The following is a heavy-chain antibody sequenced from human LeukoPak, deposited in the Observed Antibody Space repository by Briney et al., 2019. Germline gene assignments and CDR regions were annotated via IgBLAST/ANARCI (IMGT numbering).Heavy chain of an antibody. D-gene: IGHD6-19*01. J-gene: IGHJ4*02. V-gene: IGHV4-4*07. CDR1: GDSISSYY. Sequence: PSETLSLTCSVSGDSISSYYWSWIRQPAGKGLEWIGRIYSNGLTDYNPSLKSRVIMSVDTSKNQFSLKLTSVTAADTAVYYCARDLAGYTSGWASDYWGQGTLVTVSS. CDR2: IYSNGLT. CDR3: ARDLAGYTSGWASDY.